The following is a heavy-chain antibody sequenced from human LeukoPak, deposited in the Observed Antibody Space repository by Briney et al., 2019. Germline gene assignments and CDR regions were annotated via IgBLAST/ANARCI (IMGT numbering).Heavy chain of an antibody. CDR1: GFTFSTYA. Sequence: GGSLRLSCAASGFTFSTYAMHWVRQAPGKGLEWVAVISYDGSDKFYADSVKGRFTISRDNSKNTLYLQMNSLRVEDTAVYYCARSHSPRPGIAVAGYGGFFDYWGQGTLVNVSS. V-gene: IGHV3-30*04. J-gene: IGHJ4*02. D-gene: IGHD6-19*01. CDR3: ARSHSPRPGIAVAGYGGFFDY. CDR2: ISYDGSDK.